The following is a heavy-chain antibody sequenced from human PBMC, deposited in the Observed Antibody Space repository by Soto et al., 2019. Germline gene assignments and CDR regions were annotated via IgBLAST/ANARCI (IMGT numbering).Heavy chain of an antibody. Sequence: QVQLVQSGAEVKKPGASVKVSCKASGYTFTSYYMHWVRQAPGQGLEWMGIINPSGGSTSYAQKFQGRVTMPRDTSTSTVHMELSSLRSEDTAVYYCARAGGICSSACNWFDPWGQGTLVTVSS. CDR3: ARAGGICSSACNWFDP. CDR2: INPSGGST. CDR1: GYTFTSYY. V-gene: IGHV1-46*01. J-gene: IGHJ5*02. D-gene: IGHD2-2*01.